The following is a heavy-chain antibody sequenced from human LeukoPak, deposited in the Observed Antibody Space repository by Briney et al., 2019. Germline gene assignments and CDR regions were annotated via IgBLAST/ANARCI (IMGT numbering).Heavy chain of an antibody. J-gene: IGHJ4*02. CDR3: AKTRRSGTEYAAFDR. D-gene: IGHD1-26*01. V-gene: IGHV3-43*02. CDR2: IHKDATT. Sequence: GGSLRLSCAASGFAFHDFAMHWVRQAPGKVPEWVSLIHKDATTRYAESVKGRFAISRDNSKKSLYLQIDSLTTDDSAMYYCAKTRRSGTEYAAFDRWGQGTLVTVCS. CDR1: GFAFHDFA.